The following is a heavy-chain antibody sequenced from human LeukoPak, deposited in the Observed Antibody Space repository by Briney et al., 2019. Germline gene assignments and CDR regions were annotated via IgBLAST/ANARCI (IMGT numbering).Heavy chain of an antibody. Sequence: ASVTVSCKASGYTFTSFGISWVRQAPGQGLEWMGWISGNAGNTHSIQRFQGRVTMTSDTSTNTAYMELRSLGSDDTAVYYCARDPYDTLTGSYTFFDYWGQGTLVVVSS. CDR3: ARDPYDTLTGSYTFFDY. V-gene: IGHV1-18*01. CDR2: ISGNAGNT. J-gene: IGHJ4*02. D-gene: IGHD3-9*01. CDR1: GYTFTSFG.